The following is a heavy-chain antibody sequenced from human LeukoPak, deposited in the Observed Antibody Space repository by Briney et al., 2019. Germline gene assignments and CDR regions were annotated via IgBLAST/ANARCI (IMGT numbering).Heavy chain of an antibody. J-gene: IGHJ4*02. CDR1: GGTFSSYA. CDR3: ARDERDGYNLFDY. CDR2: IIPIFGTA. D-gene: IGHD5-24*01. V-gene: IGHV1-69*13. Sequence: SVKVSCKASGGTFSSYAISWVRQAPGQGLEWMGGIIPIFGTANYAQKFQGRVTITANESTSTAYMELSSLRSEDTAVYYCARDERDGYNLFDYWGQGTLVTVSS.